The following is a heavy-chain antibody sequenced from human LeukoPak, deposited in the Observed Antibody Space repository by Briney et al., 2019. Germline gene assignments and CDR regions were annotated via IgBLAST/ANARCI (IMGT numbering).Heavy chain of an antibody. CDR2: IYTSGST. Sequence: SQTLSLTCTVSGGSISSGSYYWSWIRQPAGKGLEWIGRIYTSGSTNYNPSLKSRVTISVDTSKNRFSLKLSSVTAADTAVYYCASRPAAIRRGISGYYYMDVWGKGTTVTVFS. CDR3: ASRPAAIRRGISGYYYMDV. V-gene: IGHV4-61*02. D-gene: IGHD2-2*02. J-gene: IGHJ6*03. CDR1: GGSISSGSYY.